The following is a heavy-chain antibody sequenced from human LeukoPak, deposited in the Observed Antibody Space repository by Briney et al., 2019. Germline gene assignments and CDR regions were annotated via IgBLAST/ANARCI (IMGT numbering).Heavy chain of an antibody. V-gene: IGHV3-7*01. Sequence: GGSLRLSCVASGFTFSGALMSWVRQAPGKGLEWVANIKQDGSEKYYVDSVKGRFTISRDNAKNSLYLQINSLRAEDTAVYYCASVVRGVIILPHQNYFDYWGQGTLVTVSS. J-gene: IGHJ4*02. D-gene: IGHD3-10*01. CDR1: GFTFSGAL. CDR2: IKQDGSEK. CDR3: ASVVRGVIILPHQNYFDY.